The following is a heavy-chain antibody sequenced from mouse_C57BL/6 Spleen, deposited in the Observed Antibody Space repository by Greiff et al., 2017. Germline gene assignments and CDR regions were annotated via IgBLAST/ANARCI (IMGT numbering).Heavy chain of an antibody. CDR1: GFTFSSSA. V-gene: IGHV5-4*01. CDR3: ARDHGDYYWYFDV. Sequence: EVKLVESGGGLVKPGGSLKLSCAASGFTFSSSAMSWVRQTPEKRLEWVATISDGGSYTYYPDNVKGRFTISRDNAKNNLYLQMSHLKSEDTAMYYCARDHGDYYWYFDVWGTGTTVTVSS. CDR2: ISDGGSYT. J-gene: IGHJ1*03. D-gene: IGHD2-13*01.